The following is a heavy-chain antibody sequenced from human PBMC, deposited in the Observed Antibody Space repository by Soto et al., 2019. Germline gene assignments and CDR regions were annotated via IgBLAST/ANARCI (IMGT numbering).Heavy chain of an antibody. J-gene: IGHJ4*02. D-gene: IGHD1-1*01. V-gene: IGHV3-23*01. CDR3: AKDPPTTGTTFDY. CDR2: INKSGGST. CDR1: GFTFSSFA. Sequence: PGGSLRLSCAASGFTFSSFAMSWVRQAPGKGLEWVSTINKSGGSTYYADSVKGRFTISRDNSKNMLFLQINGLRAEGTAVYYCAKDPPTTGTTFDYWGRGTLVTVSS.